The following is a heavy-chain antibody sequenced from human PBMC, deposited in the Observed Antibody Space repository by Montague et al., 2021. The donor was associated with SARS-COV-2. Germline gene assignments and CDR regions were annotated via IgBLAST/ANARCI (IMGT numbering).Heavy chain of an antibody. CDR1: SGVG. CDR3: AHSYGDYLFDY. J-gene: IGHJ4*02. Sequence: PALVKPTQTLTLTCTSGVGVGWIRQPPGKALEWLALIYWDDDKPYSPSLGSRLTITKDTSKNQVVLTMTNMDPVDTATYYCAHSYGDYLFDYWGQGTLVTVSS. CDR2: IYWDDDK. V-gene: IGHV2-5*02. D-gene: IGHD4-17*01.